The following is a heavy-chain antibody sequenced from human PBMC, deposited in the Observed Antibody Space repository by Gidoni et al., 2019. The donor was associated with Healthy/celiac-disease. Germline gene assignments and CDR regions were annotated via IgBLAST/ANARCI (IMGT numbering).Heavy chain of an antibody. J-gene: IGHJ5*02. CDR2: IKSKTDGGTT. V-gene: IGHV3-15*07. D-gene: IGHD3-22*01. CDR1: GFTFSNAW. Sequence: EVQLVESGGGLVKPGGSLRLPCAASGFTFSNAWMNWVRPAPGKGMEWVGRIKSKTDGGTTDYAAPVKGRFTISRDDSKNTLYLQMNSLKTEDTAVYYCTTEYYYDSSGYSKFDPWGQGTLVTVSS. CDR3: TTEYYYDSSGYSKFDP.